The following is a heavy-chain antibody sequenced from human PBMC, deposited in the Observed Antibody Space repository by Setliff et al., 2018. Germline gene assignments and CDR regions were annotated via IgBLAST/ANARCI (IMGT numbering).Heavy chain of an antibody. Sequence: GESLKISCKGSGYSFSNFWIAWVRQTPGKGLEWMGTIYPGNADTRYSPSFQGQVTISADKSISTAYLQWSSLKASDTAMYYCARQVKVRGGMDVWGQGTTVTVSS. V-gene: IGHV5-51*01. J-gene: IGHJ6*02. CDR3: ARQVKVRGGMDV. CDR2: IYPGNADT. CDR1: GYSFSNFW.